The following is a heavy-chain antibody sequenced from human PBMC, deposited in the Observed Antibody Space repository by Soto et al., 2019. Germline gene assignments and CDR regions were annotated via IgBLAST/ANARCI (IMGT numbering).Heavy chain of an antibody. V-gene: IGHV1-18*04. J-gene: IGHJ6*02. CDR1: GYTFTGYY. D-gene: IGHD3-3*01. CDR3: ARDPIYYDFWSGYYSQYYYYYGMDV. Sequence: ASVKVSCKASGYTFTGYYMHWVRQAPGQGLEWMGWINANSGNTNYAQKLQGRVTMTTDTSTSTAYMELRSLRSDDTAVYYCARDPIYYDFWSGYYSQYYYYYGMDVWGQGTTVTVSS. CDR2: INANSGNT.